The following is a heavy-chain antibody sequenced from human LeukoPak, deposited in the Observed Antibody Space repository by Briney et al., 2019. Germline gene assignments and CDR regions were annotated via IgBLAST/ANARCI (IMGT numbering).Heavy chain of an antibody. Sequence: GGSLRLSCAASGFTFSSYSMNWVRQAPGKGLEWVSYISSSSSTIYYADSVKGRFTISRDNAKNSLYLQMNSLRAEDTAVYYCARDQGGLWFGAVDYWGQGTLVTVSS. J-gene: IGHJ4*02. CDR1: GFTFSSYS. CDR2: ISSSSSTI. CDR3: ARDQGGLWFGAVDY. D-gene: IGHD3-10*01. V-gene: IGHV3-48*01.